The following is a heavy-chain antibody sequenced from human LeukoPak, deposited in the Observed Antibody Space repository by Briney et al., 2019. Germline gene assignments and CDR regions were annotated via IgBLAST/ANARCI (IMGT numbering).Heavy chain of an antibody. CDR2: ISGSGGST. CDR1: GFTFRSCA. V-gene: IGHV3-23*01. CDR3: AKTVNYYDSSGYYYPYYFDY. D-gene: IGHD3-22*01. J-gene: IGHJ4*02. Sequence: AGGSLRLSFAASGFTFRSCAMSWVRQAPGKGLEWVSAISGSGGSTYYADSVKGRFTISRDNSKNTLYLQMNSLRAEDTAVYYCAKTVNYYDSSGYYYPYYFDYWGQGTLVTVSS.